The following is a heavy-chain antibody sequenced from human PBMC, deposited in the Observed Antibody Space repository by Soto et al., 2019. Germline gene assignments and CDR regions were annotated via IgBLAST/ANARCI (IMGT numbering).Heavy chain of an antibody. J-gene: IGHJ4*02. CDR1: GFTFSSYA. CDR2: ISYDGSNK. D-gene: IGHD1-26*01. Sequence: GSLRLSCAASGFTFSSYAMHWVRQAPGKGLEWVAVISYDGSNKYYADSVKGRFTISRDNSKNTLYLQMNSLRAEDTAVYYCASDIVGASHFDYWGQGTLVTVSS. V-gene: IGHV3-30-3*01. CDR3: ASDIVGASHFDY.